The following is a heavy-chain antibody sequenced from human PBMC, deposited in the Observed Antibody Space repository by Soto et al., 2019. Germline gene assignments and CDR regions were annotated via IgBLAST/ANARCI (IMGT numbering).Heavy chain of an antibody. D-gene: IGHD2-2*02. J-gene: IGHJ5*02. CDR3: ARVYRIVVVPAAIGWFDP. Sequence: ASVKVSCKASGGTFSGYVISWVRQVPGQGLEWMGGIIPIFGTANYAQKFQGRVTITADESTSTAYMELSSLRSEDTAVYYCARVYRIVVVPAAIGWFDPWGQGTLVTVSS. CDR1: GGTFSGYV. CDR2: IIPIFGTA. V-gene: IGHV1-69*13.